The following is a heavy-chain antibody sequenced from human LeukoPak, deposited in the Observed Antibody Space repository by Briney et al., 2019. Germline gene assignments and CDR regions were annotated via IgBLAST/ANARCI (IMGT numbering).Heavy chain of an antibody. J-gene: IGHJ4*02. CDR2: IRSKANSYAT. CDR1: GFTFSGSA. Sequence: GGSLRLSCAASGFTFSGSAMHWVRRASGKGLEWVGRIRSKANSYATAYAASVKGRFTISRDDSKNTAYLQMNSLKTEDTAVYYCARSSWFGEEGFDSWGQGTLVTVSS. V-gene: IGHV3-73*01. D-gene: IGHD3-10*01. CDR3: ARSSWFGEEGFDS.